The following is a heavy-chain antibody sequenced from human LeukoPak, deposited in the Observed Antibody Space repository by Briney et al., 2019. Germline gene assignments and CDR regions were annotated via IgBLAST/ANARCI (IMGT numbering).Heavy chain of an antibody. Sequence: PGRSLRLSCAASGFTFSSYGMHWVRQAPGKGLEWVAVIWYDGSNKYYADSVKGRFTISRDNSKNTLYLQMNSLRAEDTAVYYCAREVYCSSTSCHPEGGWGQGTLVTVSS. J-gene: IGHJ4*02. CDR1: GFTFSSYG. CDR3: AREVYCSSTSCHPEGG. V-gene: IGHV3-33*01. CDR2: IWYDGSNK. D-gene: IGHD2-2*01.